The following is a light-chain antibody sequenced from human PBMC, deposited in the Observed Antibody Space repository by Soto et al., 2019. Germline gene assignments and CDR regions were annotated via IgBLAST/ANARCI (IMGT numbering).Light chain of an antibody. V-gene: IGLV1-47*01. CDR3: AAWDDSLSGPL. CDR1: SSNIGTNY. J-gene: IGLJ2*01. CDR2: SND. Sequence: QSVLTQSRSASGTPGQRVIISCSGTSSNIGTNYVYWYQQLPGTAPKVLIYSNDKRPSGVPNRFSGSKSGTSASLAISGLRSEDEADYYCAAWDDSLSGPLFGGGTKLTVL.